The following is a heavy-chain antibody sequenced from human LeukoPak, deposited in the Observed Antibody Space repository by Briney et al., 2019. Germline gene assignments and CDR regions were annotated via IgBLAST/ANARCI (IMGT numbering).Heavy chain of an antibody. Sequence: PGGSLRLSCEGSGFTFSTSEINWVRQAPGKGLEWISYTNGGGNVNFYADSVKGRFKISRDNAKNFLYLQMNGLRAEDTATYYCAKEIPQARGDAFDIWGQGTLVIVSS. J-gene: IGHJ3*02. V-gene: IGHV3-48*03. CDR2: TNGGGNVN. CDR1: GFTFSTSE. D-gene: IGHD1-26*01. CDR3: AKEIPQARGDAFDI.